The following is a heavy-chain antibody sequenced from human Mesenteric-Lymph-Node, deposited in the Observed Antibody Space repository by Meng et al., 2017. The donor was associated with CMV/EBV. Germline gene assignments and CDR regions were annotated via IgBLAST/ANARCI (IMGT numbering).Heavy chain of an antibody. CDR2: VNHSGST. CDR3: AGAPYYPYSWFDP. V-gene: IGHV4-34*01. Sequence: CAVYNGSFSDYYWSWIRQSPGQGLEWIGEVNHSGSTNYNASLKSRVTISADTSKSQFSLKLSSVTAADTAVYFCAGAPYYPYSWFDPWGQGTLVTVSS. D-gene: IGHD3-22*01. J-gene: IGHJ5*02. CDR1: NGSFSDYY.